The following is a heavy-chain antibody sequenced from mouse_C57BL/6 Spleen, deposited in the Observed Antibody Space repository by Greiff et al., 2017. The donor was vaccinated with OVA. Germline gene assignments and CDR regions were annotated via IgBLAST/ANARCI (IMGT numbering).Heavy chain of an antibody. J-gene: IGHJ3*01. CDR3: ERDGNYRFDY. D-gene: IGHD2-1*01. V-gene: IGHV1-82*01. Sequence: VKLQQSGPELVKPGASVKISCKASGYAFSSSWMNWVKQRPGKGLEWIGRIYPGDGDTNYNGKFKGKATLTADKSSSTAYMQLSSLTSEDAAVYFCERDGNYRFDYWGQGTLVTVSA. CDR2: IYPGDGDT. CDR1: GYAFSSSW.